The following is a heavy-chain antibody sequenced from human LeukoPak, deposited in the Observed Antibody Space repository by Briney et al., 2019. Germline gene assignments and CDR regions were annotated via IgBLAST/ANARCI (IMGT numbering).Heavy chain of an antibody. CDR3: ARGRAYGDYSG. D-gene: IGHD4-17*01. Sequence: SETLSLTCAVYGESFSGYYWSWIRQPPGKGLEWIGEINHSGSTNYNPSLKSRVTISVDTSKNQFSLKLSSVTAADTAVYYCARGRAYGDYSGWGQGTLVTVSS. V-gene: IGHV4-34*01. CDR2: INHSGST. J-gene: IGHJ4*02. CDR1: GESFSGYY.